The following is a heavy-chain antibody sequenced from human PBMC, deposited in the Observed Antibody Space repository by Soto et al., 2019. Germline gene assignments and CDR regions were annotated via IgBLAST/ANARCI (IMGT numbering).Heavy chain of an antibody. V-gene: IGHV2-5*01. Sequence: QITLKESGPTLVIPTQTLTLTCTFFGFSLSTSGVGVGWIRQPPGKALEWLALIYWNDDKRYSPSLKSRLTITKDTSYNQVVLTMTNMDPVDSATSYCAHRAPGRAALYWGQGTLVTVSS. D-gene: IGHD6-13*01. CDR3: AHRAPGRAALY. J-gene: IGHJ4*02. CDR1: GFSLSTSGVG. CDR2: IYWNDDK.